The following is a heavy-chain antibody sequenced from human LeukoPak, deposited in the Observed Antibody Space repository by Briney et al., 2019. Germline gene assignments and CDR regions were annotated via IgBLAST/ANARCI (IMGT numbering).Heavy chain of an antibody. V-gene: IGHV4-59*08. J-gene: IGHJ3*02. CDR1: GGSISSYY. Sequence: SSEPLSLTCTVSGGSISSYYWSWIRQPPGKGLERIGYIYYSGSTNYNPSLKSRVTISVDTSKNQFSLKLSSVTAADTAVYYCARGLGYSSSWYDAFDIWGQGTMVTVSS. D-gene: IGHD6-13*01. CDR3: ARGLGYSSSWYDAFDI. CDR2: IYYSGST.